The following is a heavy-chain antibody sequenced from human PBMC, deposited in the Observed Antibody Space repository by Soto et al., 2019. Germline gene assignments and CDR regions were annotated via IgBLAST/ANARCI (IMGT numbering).Heavy chain of an antibody. V-gene: IGHV5-51*01. Sequence: GESLKISCKGSGYDFSRHWIAWVRQKPGKGLEWMGIVYPGDSETRYSPSFQGQVTMSADKSTDTAYLRWSSLKASDTAMYYCAKSEVLEIWGQGTMVTVSS. CDR3: AKSEVLEI. D-gene: IGHD3-10*01. CDR2: VYPGDSET. J-gene: IGHJ3*02. CDR1: GYDFSRHW.